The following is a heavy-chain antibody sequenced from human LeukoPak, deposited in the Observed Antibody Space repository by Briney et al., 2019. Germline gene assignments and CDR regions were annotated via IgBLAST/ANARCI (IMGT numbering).Heavy chain of an antibody. D-gene: IGHD2-21*02. J-gene: IGHJ3*01. CDR1: GYTLTNYA. CDR3: ARERVTNDAFDL. V-gene: IGHV1-18*04. Sequence: ASVKVSCKASGYTLTNYAIIWVRQAPGQGLEWMGWISAYNGNTNYAQNVQGRVTLTTDTNTRTAYMELRSLRSDDTAVYYCARERVTNDAFDLWGQGTMVTVSS. CDR2: ISAYNGNT.